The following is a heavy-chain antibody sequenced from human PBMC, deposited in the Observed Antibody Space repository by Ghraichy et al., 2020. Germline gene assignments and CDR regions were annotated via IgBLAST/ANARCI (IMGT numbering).Heavy chain of an antibody. Sequence: GKSLNISCTASGFTFNNAWVTWVRQAPGKGLEWIVRIKSKADGGTTDYGAPVKGRFTISRDDSKNTVYLQMNSLRTEDTAVYYCGRLGAFDYWGQGTLVTVSS. V-gene: IGHV3-15*01. D-gene: IGHD3-9*01. CDR1: GFTFNNAW. J-gene: IGHJ4*02. CDR2: IKSKADGGTT. CDR3: GRLGAFDY.